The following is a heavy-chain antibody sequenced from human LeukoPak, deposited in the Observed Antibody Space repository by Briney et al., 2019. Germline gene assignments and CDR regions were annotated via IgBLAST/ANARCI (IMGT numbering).Heavy chain of an antibody. CDR1: GFTVSSNY. CDR3: AKAVAAAGYHFYGMDV. Sequence: GGSLRLSCAASGFTVSSNYMSWVRQAPGKGLEWVSVIYSGGSTYYADSVKGRFTISRDNSKNTLYLQMNSLRGEDTAVYYCAKAVAAAGYHFYGMDVWGQGTTVTVSS. V-gene: IGHV3-53*01. CDR2: IYSGGST. J-gene: IGHJ6*02. D-gene: IGHD6-13*01.